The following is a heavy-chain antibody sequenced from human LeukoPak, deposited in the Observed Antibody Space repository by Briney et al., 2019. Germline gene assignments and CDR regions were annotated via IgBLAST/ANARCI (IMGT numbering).Heavy chain of an antibody. CDR3: AKDPPYYYDSSGPLNYFDY. CDR1: GFTFSSYA. V-gene: IGHV3-23*01. Sequence: GGSLRLSCAASGFTFSSYAMSWVRQAPGKGLEWVSAISGRGGSTYYADSVKGRFTISRDNSKNTLYLQMNSLRAEDTAVYYCAKDPPYYYDSSGPLNYFDYWGQGTLVTVSS. J-gene: IGHJ4*02. CDR2: ISGRGGST. D-gene: IGHD3-22*01.